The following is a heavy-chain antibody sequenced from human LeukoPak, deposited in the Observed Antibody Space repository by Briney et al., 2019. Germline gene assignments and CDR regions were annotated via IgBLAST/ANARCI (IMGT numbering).Heavy chain of an antibody. J-gene: IGHJ4*02. CDR3: PRDNGRTLTTFDY. CDR2: IKQDGSEK. CDR1: GFTFSSYW. D-gene: IGHD4/OR15-4a*01. V-gene: IGHV3-7*01. Sequence: GGSLRLSCAASGFTFSSYWMSWVRQAPGKGLEWVANIKQDGSEKYYVDSVKGRFTISRDNAKNSLYLQMNSLRAEDTAVYYCPRDNGRTLTTFDYWGQGTLVTVSS.